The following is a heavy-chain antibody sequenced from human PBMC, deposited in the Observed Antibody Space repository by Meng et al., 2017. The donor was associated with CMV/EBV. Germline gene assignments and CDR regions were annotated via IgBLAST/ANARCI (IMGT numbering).Heavy chain of an antibody. J-gene: IGHJ4*02. CDR2: ISSSSSYI. CDR1: GFTFSSYS. V-gene: IGHV3-21*01. D-gene: IGHD2-2*01. Sequence: GESLKISCAASGFTFSSYSMNWVRQAPGKGLEWVTSISSSSSYIYYADSVKGRFTISRDNAKNSLYLQMHSLRAEDTAVYYCARDLLGYCSSTSCPPYWGQGTLVTVSS. CDR3: ARDLLGYCSSTSCPPY.